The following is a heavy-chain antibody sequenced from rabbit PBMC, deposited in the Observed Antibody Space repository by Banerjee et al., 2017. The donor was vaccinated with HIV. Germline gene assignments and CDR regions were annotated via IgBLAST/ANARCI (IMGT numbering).Heavy chain of an antibody. J-gene: IGHJ4*01. CDR2: IYAGSSGST. V-gene: IGHV1S45*01. Sequence: EELVESGGGLVQPGESLELSCKASGIDFSSDGISWVRQVPGKGLEWIACIYAGSSGSTYYASWAKGRFTISKTSSTTVTLQMTSLTAADTATYFCARPSSGYYYFSLWGPGTLVTVS. D-gene: IGHD1-1*01. CDR1: GIDFSSDG. CDR3: ARPSSGYYYFSL.